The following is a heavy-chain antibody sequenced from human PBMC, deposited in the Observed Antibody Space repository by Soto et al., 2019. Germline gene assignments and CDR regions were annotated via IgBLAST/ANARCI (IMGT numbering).Heavy chain of an antibody. V-gene: IGHV3-33*01. Sequence: GGSLRLSCAASGFTFSTYGMHWVRQAPGKGLEWLAVIWFDGTKKYYADSVNGRFTISRDNSKNTLYLQMNSLRAEDMAVYYCASQIFWSGSTAHGMDVWGQGTAVTVSS. CDR2: IWFDGTKK. CDR1: GFTFSTYG. J-gene: IGHJ6*02. D-gene: IGHD3-3*01. CDR3: ASQIFWSGSTAHGMDV.